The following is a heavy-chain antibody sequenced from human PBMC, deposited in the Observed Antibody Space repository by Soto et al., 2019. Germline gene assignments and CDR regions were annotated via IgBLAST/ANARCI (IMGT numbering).Heavy chain of an antibody. Sequence: EGSLRLSCEGSGFTFSRYSMNWVRQSPGKGLDWVASISSTSTYIYYGDFVKGRFSIARDNAKNSLYLQMDSLRDEDTALYYCASEYCTGISCYSRIFDYWGQGTLVTVSS. V-gene: IGHV3-21*01. J-gene: IGHJ4*02. D-gene: IGHD2-21*01. CDR3: ASEYCTGISCYSRIFDY. CDR1: GFTFSRYS. CDR2: ISSTSTYI.